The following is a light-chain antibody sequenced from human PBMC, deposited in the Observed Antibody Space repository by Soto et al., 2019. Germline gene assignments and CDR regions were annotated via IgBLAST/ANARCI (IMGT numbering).Light chain of an antibody. J-gene: IGKJ1*01. V-gene: IGKV1-5*03. CDR2: KAS. CDR1: PSVGSW. CDR3: LQYNSYSWT. Sequence: DIQMTQSPSTLSASVGDTVTITCRDSPSVGSWLAWYQQKPGKAPKFLIYKASTLESGVPSRFSGSGSGTEFTLTISILQPDDFATYYCLQYNSYSWTFGQGTKVEIK.